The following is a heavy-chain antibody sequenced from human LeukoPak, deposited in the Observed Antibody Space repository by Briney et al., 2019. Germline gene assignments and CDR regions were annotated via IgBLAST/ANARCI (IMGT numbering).Heavy chain of an antibody. CDR1: GLGFSSFS. Sequence: GGSLRLSCAASGLGFSSFSFNWIRQAPGKGLEWVSSITPTTSYIYYADSVRGRFTISRENAKNSLYLQMNSLRAEDTAVYYCARLRRTSASSGYYYYYDYWGQGTLVTVSS. CDR2: ITPTTSYI. D-gene: IGHD3-22*01. V-gene: IGHV3-21*01. J-gene: IGHJ4*02. CDR3: ARLRRTSASSGYYYYYDY.